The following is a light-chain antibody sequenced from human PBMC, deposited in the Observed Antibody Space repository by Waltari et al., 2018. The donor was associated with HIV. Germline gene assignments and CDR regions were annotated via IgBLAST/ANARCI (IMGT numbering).Light chain of an antibody. Sequence: IVLTQSPDSLSVSLCVRATINCNSSHSVLYNSNNKNYLAWYQQRPGQPPKLLIYWASTRESGVPDRFSGSASGTDFTLTISGLQAEDVAVYYCQQYYTTPWAFGQGTKVEIK. CDR1: HSVLYNSNNKNY. V-gene: IGKV4-1*01. CDR2: WAS. CDR3: QQYYTTPWA. J-gene: IGKJ1*01.